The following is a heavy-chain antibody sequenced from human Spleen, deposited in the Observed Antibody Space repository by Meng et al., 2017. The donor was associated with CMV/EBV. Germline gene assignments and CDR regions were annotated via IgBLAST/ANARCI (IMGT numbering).Heavy chain of an antibody. CDR1: GYTFTSYD. Sequence: ASVKVSCKASGYTFTSYDINWVRQATGQGLEWMGWMNSNSGITGYAQKFQGRVTMTRNTSISTAYMELSSLRSEDTAVYYCARYCSSTSCYTGANYYYYGMDVWGQGTTVTVSS. CDR3: ARYCSSTSCYTGANYYYYGMDV. V-gene: IGHV1-8*01. J-gene: IGHJ6*02. CDR2: MNSNSGIT. D-gene: IGHD2-2*02.